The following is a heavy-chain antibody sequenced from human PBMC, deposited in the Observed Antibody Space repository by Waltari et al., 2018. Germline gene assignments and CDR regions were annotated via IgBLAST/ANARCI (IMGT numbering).Heavy chain of an antibody. D-gene: IGHD2-2*01. CDR2: ICSNNNYI. J-gene: IGHJ5*02. CDR3: ARVLGGYCSSTSCSGFDP. CDR1: GFTFSSHS. V-gene: IGHV3-21*01. Sequence: EVQLVESGGGLVKPGGSLRLSCAASGFTFSSHSMNWVHQAPGKGLEWVSSICSNNNYIYYADSVKGRFTISRDNAKNSLYLQMNSLRAEDTAVYYCARVLGGYCSSTSCSGFDPWGQGTLVTVSS.